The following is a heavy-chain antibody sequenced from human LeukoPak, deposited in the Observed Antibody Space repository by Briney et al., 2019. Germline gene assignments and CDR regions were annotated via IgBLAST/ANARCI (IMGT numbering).Heavy chain of an antibody. J-gene: IGHJ4*02. V-gene: IGHV3-11*01. D-gene: IGHD2-2*01. Sequence: GGSLRLSCAASGFTFSDYYMSWIRQAPGKGLEWVSYISSSGSTIYYADSVKGRFTISRDNAKNSLYLQMNSLRAEDTAVYCCARDTEYCSSTSCSKAFDYWGQGTLVTVSS. CDR2: ISSSGSTI. CDR1: GFTFSDYY. CDR3: ARDTEYCSSTSCSKAFDY.